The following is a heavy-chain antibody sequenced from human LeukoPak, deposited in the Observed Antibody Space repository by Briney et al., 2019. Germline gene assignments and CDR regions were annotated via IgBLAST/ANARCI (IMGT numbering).Heavy chain of an antibody. CDR3: ARAYCSSGSCFG. Sequence: GGSLRLSCAASGFTFSSYSMSWVRQAPGKGLEWVSSITYRGRASYYADSVKGRFTISRDNVKNLLYLQMDSLRAEDTAVYYCARAYCSSGSCFGWGQGTLVTVSS. D-gene: IGHD2-15*01. J-gene: IGHJ4*02. CDR1: GFTFSSYS. CDR2: ITYRGRAS. V-gene: IGHV3-48*01.